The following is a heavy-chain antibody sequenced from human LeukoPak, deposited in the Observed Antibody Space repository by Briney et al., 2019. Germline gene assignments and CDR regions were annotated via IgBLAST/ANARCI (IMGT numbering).Heavy chain of an antibody. CDR1: GYTFTGYY. V-gene: IGHV1-2*02. CDR2: INPNSGGT. D-gene: IGHD2-2*01. J-gene: IGHJ4*02. CDR3: ARWNIVVVPAAIGSSTESD. Sequence: ASVKVSCKASGYTFTGYYMHWVRQAPGQGLEWMGWINPNSGGTNYAQKFQGRVTMTRDTSISTAYMELSRLRSDDTAVYYCARWNIVVVPAAIGSSTESDWGQGTLVTVSS.